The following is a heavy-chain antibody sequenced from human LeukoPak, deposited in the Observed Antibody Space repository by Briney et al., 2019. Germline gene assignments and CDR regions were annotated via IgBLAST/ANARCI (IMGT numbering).Heavy chain of an antibody. D-gene: IGHD5-18*01. Sequence: PAGSLRLSCAASGFTFSSYSMNWVRQAPGKGLEWVSYISSSSSTIYYADSVKGRFTISRDNAKNTLYLQMNSLSAEDTAVYYCAGGGGYSYGSFDYWGQGTLVTVSA. V-gene: IGHV3-48*04. CDR2: ISSSSSTI. CDR3: AGGGGYSYGSFDY. J-gene: IGHJ4*02. CDR1: GFTFSSYS.